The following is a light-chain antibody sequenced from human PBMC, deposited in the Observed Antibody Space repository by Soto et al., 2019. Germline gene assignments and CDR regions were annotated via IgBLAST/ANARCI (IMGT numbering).Light chain of an antibody. Sequence: DLQMTQSPSSLSASVGDRVTITCRASQSISSYLNWYQQKPGKAPKLLIYAASSLQSGVPSRFSGSGSGTDFTITISSLKPEDFATYYCQQSYSTLWTFGQGTKVEIK. V-gene: IGKV1-39*01. CDR2: AAS. J-gene: IGKJ1*01. CDR1: QSISSY. CDR3: QQSYSTLWT.